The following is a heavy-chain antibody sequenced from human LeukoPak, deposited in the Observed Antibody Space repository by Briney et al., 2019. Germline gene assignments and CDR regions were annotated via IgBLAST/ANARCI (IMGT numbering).Heavy chain of an antibody. D-gene: IGHD6-6*01. CDR1: GFTFGDYT. J-gene: IGHJ5*02. V-gene: IGHV3-43*01. CDR2: ISWDGGST. CDR3: AKDISRQLVGNWFDP. Sequence: GGSLRLSRAASGFTFGDYTMHWVRQAPGKGLEWVSLISWDGGSTYYADSVKGRFTISRDNSKNSLYLQMSSLRTEDTALYYCAKDISRQLVGNWFDPWGQGTLVTVSS.